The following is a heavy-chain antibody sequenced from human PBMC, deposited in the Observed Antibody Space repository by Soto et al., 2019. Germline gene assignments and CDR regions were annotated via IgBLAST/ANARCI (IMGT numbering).Heavy chain of an antibody. Sequence: PGGLLRLSCRASGTSFREYAMNWVRQAPGEGLGWVSTISYDGAARYYAGSVRGRFTIARDNSKNILYLQMNSLRVEDTDIYFRANDGSCGYNHYFDFWGQGSLVTVSS. CDR2: ISYDGAAR. CDR1: GTSFREYA. J-gene: IGHJ4*02. D-gene: IGHD3-22*01. CDR3: ANDGSCGYNHYFDF. V-gene: IGHV3-23*01.